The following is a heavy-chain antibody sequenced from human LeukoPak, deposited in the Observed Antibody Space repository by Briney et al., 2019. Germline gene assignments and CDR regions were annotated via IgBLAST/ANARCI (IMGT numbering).Heavy chain of an antibody. CDR1: GFTFSNYA. CDR2: INHSGST. Sequence: GSLRLSCAASGFTFSNYAMTWVRQPPGKGLEWIGEINHSGSTNYNPSLKSRVTISVDTSKNQFSLKLSSVTAADTAVYYCASHYGSGSYLDYWGQGTLVTVSS. V-gene: IGHV4-34*01. D-gene: IGHD3-10*01. CDR3: ASHYGSGSYLDY. J-gene: IGHJ4*02.